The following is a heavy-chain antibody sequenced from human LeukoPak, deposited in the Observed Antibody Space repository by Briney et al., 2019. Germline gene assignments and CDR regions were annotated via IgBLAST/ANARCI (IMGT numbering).Heavy chain of an antibody. CDR1: GGFISTYY. D-gene: IGHD1-7*01. Sequence: SETLSLTCTVSGGFISTYYWSWIRQPPGKGLEWIGYIYYSGSTNYNPSLKSRVTISVDTSKIQFSLKLSSVTAADTAVYYCARVPGGGTAANWGQGTMVTVSS. CDR3: ARVPGGGTAAN. J-gene: IGHJ3*01. V-gene: IGHV4-59*01. CDR2: IYYSGST.